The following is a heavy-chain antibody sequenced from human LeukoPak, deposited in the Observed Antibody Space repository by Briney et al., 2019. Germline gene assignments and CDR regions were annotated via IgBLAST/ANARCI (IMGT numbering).Heavy chain of an antibody. CDR1: GDPIIGSSDY. CDR3: VREYSGFDY. D-gene: IGHD1-26*01. V-gene: IGHV4-61*08. J-gene: IGHJ4*02. Sequence: TTSETLSLTCTVSGDPIIGSSDYKWTWLRQSPEKGLEWIGYIYYSGSTNYNPSLKSRVTISVDTSKNQFSLKLTSVTAADTAVYYCVREYSGFDYWGQGTLVTVSS. CDR2: IYYSGST.